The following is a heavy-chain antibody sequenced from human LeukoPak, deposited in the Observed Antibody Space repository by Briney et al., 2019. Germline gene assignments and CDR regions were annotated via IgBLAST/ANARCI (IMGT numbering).Heavy chain of an antibody. J-gene: IGHJ4*02. CDR2: ISYDGSHK. V-gene: IGHV3-30-3*01. CDR1: GFTFSNYA. CDR3: TRGLGKHCSGGSCYSTVGFDY. D-gene: IGHD2-15*01. Sequence: GGSLRLSCAASGFTFSNYAIHWVRQAPGKGLEWVAVISYDGSHKYYADSVKGRFTISRDNSKNTLYLQINSLRAEDTAVYYCTRGLGKHCSGGSCYSTVGFDYWGQGTLVTVSS.